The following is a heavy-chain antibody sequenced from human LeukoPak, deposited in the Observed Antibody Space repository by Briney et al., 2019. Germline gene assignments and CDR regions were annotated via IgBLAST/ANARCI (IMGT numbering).Heavy chain of an antibody. D-gene: IGHD6-19*01. J-gene: IGHJ4*02. Sequence: ASVKVSCKASGYTFSGHYIHWVRQAPGQGLEWMGWINPNSAGTNYAKKFQGRVTMTRDTSISTAYMEMNRLRADDTAVYYCARVPAIDSSGWYDYFDYWGQGTLVTVSS. CDR1: GYTFSGHY. CDR3: ARVPAIDSSGWYDYFDY. V-gene: IGHV1-2*02. CDR2: INPNSAGT.